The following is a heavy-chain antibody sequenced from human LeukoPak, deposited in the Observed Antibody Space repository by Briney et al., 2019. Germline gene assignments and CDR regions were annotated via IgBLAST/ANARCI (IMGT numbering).Heavy chain of an antibody. V-gene: IGHV1-69*10. CDR3: ARDSPTNYYDAG. J-gene: IGHJ4*02. Sequence: SVKVSCKASGGTFSNYAISWMRHAPGQGLEWMGGIIPMFGVANYAQKFQGRVTITADKSTSIAYMELSSLRSEDTAVYYCARDSPTNYYDAGWGQGTLVTVSS. D-gene: IGHD3-22*01. CDR2: IIPMFGVA. CDR1: GGTFSNYA.